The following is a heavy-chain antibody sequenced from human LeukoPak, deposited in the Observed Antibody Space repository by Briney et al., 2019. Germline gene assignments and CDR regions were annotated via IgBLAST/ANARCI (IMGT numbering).Heavy chain of an antibody. V-gene: IGHV4-59*01. D-gene: IGHD1-14*01. CDR2: IYYSGST. CDR3: ARHLPRPPEYDAFDI. Sequence: SETLSLTCTVSGVSISSYYWSWIRQPPGKGLEWIGYIYYSGSTNYNPSLKSRVTISVDTSKNQFSLKLSSVTAADTAVYYCARHLPRPPEYDAFDIWGQGTMVTVSS. J-gene: IGHJ3*02. CDR1: GVSISSYY.